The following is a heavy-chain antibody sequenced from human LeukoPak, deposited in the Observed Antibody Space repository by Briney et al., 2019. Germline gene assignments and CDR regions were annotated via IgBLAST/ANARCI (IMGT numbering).Heavy chain of an antibody. V-gene: IGHV4-61*01. CDR1: GGSISSSSYY. D-gene: IGHD1-26*01. CDR2: IYYSGST. CDR3: AREELLSEL. Sequence: SETLSLTCTVSGGSISSSSYYWSWIRQPPGKGLEWIGYIYYSGSTNYNPSLESRVTISVDTSKNQFSLKLSSVTAADTAVYYCAREELLSELWGQGTLVTVSS. J-gene: IGHJ4*02.